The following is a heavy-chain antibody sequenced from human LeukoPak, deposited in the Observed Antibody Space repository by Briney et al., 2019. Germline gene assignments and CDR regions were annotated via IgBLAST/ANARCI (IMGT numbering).Heavy chain of an antibody. Sequence: QPGGSLRLSCAASGFTFSSYGMHWVRQAPGKGLEWVAVISYDGSNKYYADSVKGRFTISRDNSNNTLYLQMNSLRADDTAVYYCAKQSSQRFYDFWAGYYPLDSWGQGTLVAVSS. CDR2: ISYDGSNK. CDR3: AKQSSQRFYDFWAGYYPLDS. CDR1: GFTFSSYG. V-gene: IGHV3-30*18. D-gene: IGHD3-3*01. J-gene: IGHJ4*02.